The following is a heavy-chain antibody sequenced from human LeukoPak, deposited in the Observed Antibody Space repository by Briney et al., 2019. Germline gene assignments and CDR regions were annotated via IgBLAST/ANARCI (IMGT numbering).Heavy chain of an antibody. CDR3: ARGGGRLDN. CDR2: MNQDGSDI. J-gene: IGHJ4*02. Sequence: GGSLRLSCAFFGFTFNSNWMSWVRQAPGKGLEWVATMNQDGSDIYYVGAVKGRLTISRDNAKNSLFLQMNSLIDDDTALYYCARGGGRLDNWGQGTLVTVSS. D-gene: IGHD6-25*01. V-gene: IGHV3-7*04. CDR1: GFTFNSNW.